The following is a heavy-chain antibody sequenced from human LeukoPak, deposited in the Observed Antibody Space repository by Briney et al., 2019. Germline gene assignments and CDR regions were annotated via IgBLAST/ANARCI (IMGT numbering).Heavy chain of an antibody. CDR3: AKSVVVAAPFDY. CDR2: IGDSGGST. J-gene: IGHJ4*02. D-gene: IGHD2-15*01. CDR1: GFSFSSSG. Sequence: GGSLRLSCAASGFSFSSSGMSWVRQAPGKGLWWVLGIGDSGGSTYYADSVKGRFTISRDNSKNTLYLQMNSLRAEDTAVYYCAKSVVVAAPFDYWGQGTLVTVSS. V-gene: IGHV3-23*01.